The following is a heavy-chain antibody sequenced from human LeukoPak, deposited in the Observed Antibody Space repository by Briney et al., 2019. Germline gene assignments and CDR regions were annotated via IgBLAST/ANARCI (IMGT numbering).Heavy chain of an antibody. CDR1: GFTFSSYA. CDR3: AKVPLITMVRGVAYFDY. CDR2: ISGSGGST. V-gene: IGHV3-23*01. J-gene: IGHJ4*02. D-gene: IGHD3-10*01. Sequence: GGSLRLSCAASGFTFSSYAMSWVRQAPGKGLEWVSAISGSGGSTSYADSVKGRFTISRDNSKNTLYLQMNSLRAEDTAVYYCAKVPLITMVRGVAYFDYWGQGTLVTVSS.